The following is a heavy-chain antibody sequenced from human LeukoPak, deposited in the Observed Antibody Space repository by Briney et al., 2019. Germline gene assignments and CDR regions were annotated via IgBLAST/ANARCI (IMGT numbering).Heavy chain of an antibody. Sequence: PSETLSLTCTVSGYSISSDYYWGWIRQPPGKGLQWIGSFYHSGITYYNPSLKSRVTISVDTSKNHFSLKLSSVTAADTAVYYCARLIGSSTVADYWGQGTLVTVSS. CDR1: GYSISSDYY. CDR3: ARLIGSSTVADY. V-gene: IGHV4-38-2*02. D-gene: IGHD1-14*01. J-gene: IGHJ4*02. CDR2: FYHSGIT.